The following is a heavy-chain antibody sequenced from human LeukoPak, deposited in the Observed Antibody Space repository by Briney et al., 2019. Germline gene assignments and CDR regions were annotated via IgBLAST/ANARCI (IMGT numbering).Heavy chain of an antibody. CDR3: ARDHYDSSGYYYPFDY. V-gene: IGHV3-30-3*01. Sequence: PGRSLRLSCAASGFTFSSYAMHWVRQAPGKGLEWVAVISYDGSNKYYADSVKGRFTISRDNSKNTLCLQMNSLRAEDTAVYYCARDHYDSSGYYYPFDYWGQGTLVTVSS. CDR1: GFTFSSYA. D-gene: IGHD3-22*01. CDR2: ISYDGSNK. J-gene: IGHJ4*02.